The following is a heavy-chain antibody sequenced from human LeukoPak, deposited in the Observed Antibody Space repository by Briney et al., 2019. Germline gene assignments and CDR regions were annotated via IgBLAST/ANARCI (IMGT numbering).Heavy chain of an antibody. D-gene: IGHD3-10*01. Sequence: GGSLRLSCAASGFTFYDYAMHWVRQAPGKGLQWVSLISWEGHTTYYADSVRGRFTIPRDNTKNSLFLEMKSLTTDDTAFYYCTRDTDFGSPTNYFDHWGQGTLVSVSS. CDR3: TRDTDFGSPTNYFDH. CDR2: ISWEGHTT. CDR1: GFTFYDYA. V-gene: IGHV3-43*01. J-gene: IGHJ4*02.